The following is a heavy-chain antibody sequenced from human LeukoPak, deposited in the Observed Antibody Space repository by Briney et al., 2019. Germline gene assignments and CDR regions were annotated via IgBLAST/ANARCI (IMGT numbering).Heavy chain of an antibody. J-gene: IGHJ5*02. D-gene: IGHD1-7*01. CDR3: ARDRPVNNWNYGFDP. V-gene: IGHV3-72*01. CDR2: TRNKANSYTT. Sequence: GGSLRLSCAASGFTFSDHYMDWVRQAPGKGLEWVGRTRNKANSYTTEYAASVKGRFTISRDDSKNSLYLQMNSLKTEDTAVYYCARDRPVNNWNYGFDPWGQGTLVTVSS. CDR1: GFTFSDHY.